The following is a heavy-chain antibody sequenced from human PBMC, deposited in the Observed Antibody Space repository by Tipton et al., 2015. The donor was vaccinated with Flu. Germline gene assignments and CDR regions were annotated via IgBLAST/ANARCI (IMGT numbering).Heavy chain of an antibody. CDR1: GGSVGSPYC. CDR3: AREDPHDYDYVWGSHRHYFYYGFDV. Sequence: TLSLTCSVSGGSVGSPYCWGWVRRPPGKGLEWIGNICPGSPYYNPSLRSRVTMSVATSKNQFSLKLDSVTAADTAVYFCAREDPHDYDYVWGSHRHYFYYGFDVWGQGTTVTVS. J-gene: IGHJ6*02. CDR2: ICPGSP. V-gene: IGHV4-38-2*02. D-gene: IGHD3-16*02.